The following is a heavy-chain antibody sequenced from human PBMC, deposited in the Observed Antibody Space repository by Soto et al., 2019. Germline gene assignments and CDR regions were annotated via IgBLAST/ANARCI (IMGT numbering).Heavy chain of an antibody. D-gene: IGHD3-16*01. CDR3: ARSVGGYNDYVLY. CDR2: IRSSSSTI. V-gene: IGHV3-48*02. J-gene: IGHJ4*02. Sequence: GGSLRLSCAASGFTFSSYSMNWVRPAPGKGLGWVSYIRSSSSTIYYADSVKGRFTITRDNAKNSLYLQMNSLRDEDRAVDYGARSVGGYNDYVLYWGQGTLVTVSS. CDR1: GFTFSSYS.